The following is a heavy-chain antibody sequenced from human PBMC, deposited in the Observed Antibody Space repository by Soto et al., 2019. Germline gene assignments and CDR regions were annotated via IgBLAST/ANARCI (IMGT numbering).Heavy chain of an antibody. D-gene: IGHD5-12*01. CDR3: AKERSGSGYDWDYFDY. CDR2: ISYDGSNK. J-gene: IGHJ4*02. Sequence: QVQLVESGGGVVQPGRSLRLSCAASGFTFSSYGMHWVRQAPGKGLEWVAVISYDGSNKYYADSVKGRFTISRDNSKNTLYLQMNSLRAEDTAVYYCAKERSGSGYDWDYFDYWGQGTLVTVSS. V-gene: IGHV3-30*18. CDR1: GFTFSSYG.